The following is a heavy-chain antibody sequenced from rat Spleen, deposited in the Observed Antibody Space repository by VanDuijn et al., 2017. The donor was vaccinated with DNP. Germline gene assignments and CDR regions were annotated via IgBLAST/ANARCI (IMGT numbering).Heavy chain of an antibody. Sequence: EVELVESGGGLVQPGRSMKLSCAASGFTFSNYDMAWVRQAPTKGLEWVASISPSGGSTYYRDSVKGRFTISRDNAKSTLYLQMDSLRSEDTATYYCTSNPHIRTAAPFDYWGQGVMVTVSS. CDR1: GFTFSNYD. V-gene: IGHV5-25*01. D-gene: IGHD3-8*01. J-gene: IGHJ2*01. CDR2: ISPSGGST. CDR3: TSNPHIRTAAPFDY.